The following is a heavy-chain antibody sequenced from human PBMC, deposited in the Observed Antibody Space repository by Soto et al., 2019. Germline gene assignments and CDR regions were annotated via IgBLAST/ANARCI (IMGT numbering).Heavy chain of an antibody. D-gene: IGHD4-17*01. CDR1: GFTFSTYG. CDR2: ISYDGNNK. V-gene: IGHV3-30*18. J-gene: IGHJ4*02. CDR3: AKDHLPSTVTTPGY. Sequence: QVQLVESGGGVVQPVRSLRLSCAASGFTFSTYGMHWVRQAPGKGLEWVAVISYDGNNKYYADSVKGRFTIARDNSKNTLFLQMDSLRAEDTAVYYCAKDHLPSTVTTPGYWGQGTLVTVSS.